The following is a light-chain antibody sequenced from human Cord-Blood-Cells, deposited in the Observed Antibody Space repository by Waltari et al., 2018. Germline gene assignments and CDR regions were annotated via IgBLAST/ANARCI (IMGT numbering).Light chain of an antibody. V-gene: IGKV3-20*01. CDR2: GAS. CDR3: QQYGSSPPT. J-gene: IGKJ1*01. Sequence: EIVLTQYPGSLSLSPGERATLSCRASQSVSSSYLAWYQQKPGQPPRRLIYGASSRATGIPDRFSSSGSGTDFTLTISRLEPEDFAVYYCQQYGSSPPTFGQGTKVEIK. CDR1: QSVSSSY.